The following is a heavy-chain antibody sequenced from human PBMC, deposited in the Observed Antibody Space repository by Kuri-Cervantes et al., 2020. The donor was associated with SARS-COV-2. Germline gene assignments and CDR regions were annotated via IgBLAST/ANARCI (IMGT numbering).Heavy chain of an antibody. CDR1: GFTFSSYA. J-gene: IGHJ5*02. CDR3: AKDAGYSSSWYVGGSIWFDP. Sequence: GESLKISCAASGFTFSSYAMSWVRQAPGKGLEWVSAISGGGGSTYYADSVKGRFTISRDNSKNTLYLQMNSLRAEDTAVYYCAKDAGYSSSWYVGGSIWFDPWGQGTLVTVSS. D-gene: IGHD6-13*01. CDR2: ISGGGGST. V-gene: IGHV3-23*01.